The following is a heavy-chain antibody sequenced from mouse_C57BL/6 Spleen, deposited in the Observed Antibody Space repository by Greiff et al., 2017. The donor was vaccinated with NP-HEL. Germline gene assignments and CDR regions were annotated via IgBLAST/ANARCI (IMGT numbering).Heavy chain of an antibody. CDR1: GFTFSDYG. CDR3: ARRRDYDGYYYAMDY. V-gene: IGHV5-17*01. D-gene: IGHD2-4*01. CDR2: ISSGSSTI. J-gene: IGHJ4*01. Sequence: DVQLVESGGGLVKPGGSLKLSCAASGFTFSDYGMHWVRQAPEKGLEWVAYISSGSSTIYYADTVKGRFTISRDNAKNTLFLQMTSLRSEDTAMYYCARRRDYDGYYYAMDYWGQGTSVTVSS.